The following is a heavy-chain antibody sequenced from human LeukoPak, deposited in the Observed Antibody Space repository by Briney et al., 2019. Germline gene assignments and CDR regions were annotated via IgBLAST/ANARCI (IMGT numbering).Heavy chain of an antibody. Sequence: SETLSLTCAVSGYSISSGYYWGWIRQPPGKGLEWIGSIYHSGSTYYNPSLKSRVTISVDTSKNQFSLKLSSVTAADTAVYYCARVGPQYCGGDCYSSYYYYYMDVWGKGTTVTVSS. CDR1: GYSISSGYY. CDR3: ARVGPQYCGGDCYSSYYYYYMDV. CDR2: IYHSGST. V-gene: IGHV4-38-2*01. D-gene: IGHD2-21*01. J-gene: IGHJ6*03.